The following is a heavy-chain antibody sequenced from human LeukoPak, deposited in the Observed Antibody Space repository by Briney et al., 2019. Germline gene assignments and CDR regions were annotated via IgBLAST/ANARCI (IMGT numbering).Heavy chain of an antibody. V-gene: IGHV3-30-3*01. CDR1: GFTFSSYA. Sequence: GSLRLSCAASGFTFSSYAMHWVRQAPGKGLEWVAVISYDGSNKYYADSVKGRFTISRDNSKNTLYLQMNSLRAEDTAVYYCAKGLEYQRPGYFQHWGQGTLVTVSS. D-gene: IGHD2-2*01. J-gene: IGHJ1*01. CDR2: ISYDGSNK. CDR3: AKGLEYQRPGYFQH.